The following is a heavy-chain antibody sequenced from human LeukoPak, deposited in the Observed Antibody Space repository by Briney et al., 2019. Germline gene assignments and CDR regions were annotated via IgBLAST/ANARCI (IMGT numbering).Heavy chain of an antibody. J-gene: IGHJ5*02. V-gene: IGHV4-61*02. CDR1: GGSISSGGYY. D-gene: IGHD6-25*01. Sequence: PSETLSLTCTVSGGSISSGGYYWSWIRQPAGKGLEWIGRIYTSGSTTYNPSLKSRVTMSVDTSKNQFSLKLSSVTAADTAVYYCARKTAGNWFDPRGQGTLVTVSS. CDR3: ARKTAGNWFDP. CDR2: IYTSGST.